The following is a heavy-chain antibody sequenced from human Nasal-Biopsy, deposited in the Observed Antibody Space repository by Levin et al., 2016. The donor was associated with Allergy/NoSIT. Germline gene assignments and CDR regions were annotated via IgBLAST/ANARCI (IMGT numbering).Heavy chain of an antibody. CDR1: GFVFRESA. V-gene: IGHV3-23*01. CDR2: VSERGDST. D-gene: IGHD3-9*01. J-gene: IGHJ5*02. Sequence: GESLKISCTASGFVFRESAMSWVRQAPGKGLEWVSSVSERGDSTKYANFVKGRFTLSRDNSKNTLYVHMSSLRAEDTAVYYCATTIYYDLLTVGPRFDAWGQGTLVTVSS. CDR3: ATTIYYDLLTVGPRFDA.